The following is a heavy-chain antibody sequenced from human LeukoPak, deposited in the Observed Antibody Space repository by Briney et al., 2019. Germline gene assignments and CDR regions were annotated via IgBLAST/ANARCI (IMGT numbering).Heavy chain of an antibody. J-gene: IGHJ6*02. V-gene: IGHV1-46*01. CDR2: INPSDDNT. CDR3: ARESITGYYYAMDV. Sequence: ASVKVSFKASGYSFTSYNMNWVRQAPGQGLEWMGIINPSDDNTNYAQKFQGRVTMTRDTSTSTVYMELSSLRSDDTAVYYCARESITGYYYAMDVWGQGTTVTVSS. CDR1: GYSFTSYN.